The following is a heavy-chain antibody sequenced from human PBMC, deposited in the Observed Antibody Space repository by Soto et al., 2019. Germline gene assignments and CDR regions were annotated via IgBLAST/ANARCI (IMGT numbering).Heavy chain of an antibody. Sequence: GGSLRLSCAASGFTFSNYAMTWVRQAPGKGLDWVSAVSGNHGSTYYADSVKARFTVSRDNSKNTLYLQMNSLRAEDPAVYYFEKSLQVVPAAADGFDTWGQGTLVTVSS. J-gene: IGHJ3*02. D-gene: IGHD2-2*01. V-gene: IGHV3-23*01. CDR2: VSGNHGST. CDR1: GFTFSNYA. CDR3: EKSLQVVPAAADGFDT.